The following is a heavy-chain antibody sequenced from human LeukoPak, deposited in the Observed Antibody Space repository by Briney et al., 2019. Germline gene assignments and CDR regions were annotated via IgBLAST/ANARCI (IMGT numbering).Heavy chain of an antibody. CDR1: GGSISSYY. D-gene: IGHD3-10*01. V-gene: IGHV4-59*01. J-gene: IGHJ3*02. CDR3: ARGPFYYYYGSGSYSSNAFDI. CDR2: IYYSGST. Sequence: SSETLSLTCTVSGGSISSYYWSWIRQPPGKGLEWIGYIYYSGSTNYNPSLKSRVTISVDTSKNQFSLKLSSVTAADTAVYYCARGPFYYYYGSGSYSSNAFDIWGQGTMVTVSS.